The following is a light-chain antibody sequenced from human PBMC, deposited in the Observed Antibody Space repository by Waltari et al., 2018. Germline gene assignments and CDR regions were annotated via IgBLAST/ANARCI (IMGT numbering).Light chain of an antibody. J-gene: IGKJ2*01. CDR1: QDISNY. CDR2: DAS. V-gene: IGKV1-33*01. CDR3: QQYDNLYT. Sequence: DIQMTQSPSSLSASVGHRVTITCQASQDISNYLKWYQQKPGKSPKLLIYDASKLETGVPSRFSGSGSGTDFTFTISSLQPEDIATYYCQQYDNLYTFGQGTKLEIK.